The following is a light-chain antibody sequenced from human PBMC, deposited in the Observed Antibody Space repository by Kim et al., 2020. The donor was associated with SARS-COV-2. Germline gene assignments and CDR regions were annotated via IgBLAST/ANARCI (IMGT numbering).Light chain of an antibody. V-gene: IGLV3-19*01. CDR1: SLRSYY. CDR3: NSRDSNDNVV. J-gene: IGLJ2*01. CDR2: GKN. Sequence: VALGQTVRITCQGDSLRSYYATWYQQKPGQAPILVIYGKNNRPSGIPDRFSGFSSGNTASLTITGTQAGDEADYYCNSRDSNDNVVFGGGTQLTVL.